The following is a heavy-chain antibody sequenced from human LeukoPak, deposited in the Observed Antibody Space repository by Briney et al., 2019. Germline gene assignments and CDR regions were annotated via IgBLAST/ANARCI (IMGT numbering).Heavy chain of an antibody. D-gene: IGHD5-12*01. CDR3: ARDAHNGYEFHDWFDP. Sequence: RASVKVSCTASGYTFTDYYIHWVRQAPGQGLEWMGWINPNSGGTKYAQKFQGRVTMTTDTSISTPYMEMSRLTSDDTAVYYCARDAHNGYEFHDWFDPWGQGALVTVSS. J-gene: IGHJ5*02. V-gene: IGHV1-2*02. CDR2: INPNSGGT. CDR1: GYTFTDYY.